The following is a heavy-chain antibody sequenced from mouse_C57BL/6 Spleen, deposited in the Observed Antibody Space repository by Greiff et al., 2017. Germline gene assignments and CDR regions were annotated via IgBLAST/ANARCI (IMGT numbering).Heavy chain of an antibody. D-gene: IGHD2-4*01. CDR2: IYPGSGST. V-gene: IGHV1-55*01. CDR1: GYTFTSYW. J-gene: IGHJ3*01. Sequence: VQLQQSGAELVKPGASVKMSCKASGYTFTSYWITWVKQRPGQGLEWIGDIYPGSGSTNYNEKFKSKATLTVDTSSSTAYMQLSSLTSEDSAVYYCAPMYYDYEKFAYWGQGTLVTVSA. CDR3: APMYYDYEKFAY.